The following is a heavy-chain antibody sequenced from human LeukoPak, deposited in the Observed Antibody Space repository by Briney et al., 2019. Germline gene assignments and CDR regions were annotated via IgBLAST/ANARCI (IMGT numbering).Heavy chain of an antibody. D-gene: IGHD3-10*01. CDR1: AGSFTGYY. J-gene: IGHJ4*02. V-gene: IGHV4-34*01. CDR3: ARGGYGPGSHYRY. CDR2: ITHTGSI. Sequence: SDTLSLTCAVNAGSFTGYYWSSTRQPPGKGLEWSGEITHTGSISYNPSLRSRVTISVDTFKNQFSLNLRSVTAADRAIYYCARGGYGPGSHYRYWGQGTLVTVSS.